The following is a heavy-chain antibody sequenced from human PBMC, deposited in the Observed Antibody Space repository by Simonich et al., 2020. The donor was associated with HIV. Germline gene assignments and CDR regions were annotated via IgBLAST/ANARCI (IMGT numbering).Heavy chain of an antibody. J-gene: IGHJ4*02. CDR1: GFTFSDYW. V-gene: IGHV3-74*01. Sequence: EVQLVESGGGLVKPGGSLRLSCAASGFTFSDYWMHWVRQAPGKGVGGVSRINSDGSGTRYAVSVKGRFAISRDNAKNTLYLQMNSLRAEDTAVYYCVSWLTDYWGQGTLVTVSS. D-gene: IGHD6-19*01. CDR3: VSWLTDY. CDR2: INSDGSGT.